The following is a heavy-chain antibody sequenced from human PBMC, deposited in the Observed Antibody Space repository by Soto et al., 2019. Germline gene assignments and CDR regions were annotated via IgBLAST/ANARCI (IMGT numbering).Heavy chain of an antibody. J-gene: IGHJ4*02. D-gene: IGHD3-22*01. CDR3: AKFSYDSSGYLFDY. Sequence: GGSLRLSCAASGFTFISYAMSWVRQAPGKGLEWVSAISGSGGSTYYADSVKGRFTISRDNSKNTLYLQMNSLRAEDTAVYYCAKFSYDSSGYLFDYWGQGTLVTVSS. CDR2: ISGSGGST. CDR1: GFTFISYA. V-gene: IGHV3-23*01.